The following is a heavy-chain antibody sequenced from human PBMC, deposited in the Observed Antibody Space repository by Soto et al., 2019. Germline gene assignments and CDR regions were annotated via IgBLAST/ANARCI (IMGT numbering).Heavy chain of an antibody. V-gene: IGHV1-69*06. J-gene: IGHJ5*02. D-gene: IGHD4-17*01. CDR1: GGTFSSYA. CDR3: ARVLFPGAHDYGDYFYEGWFDP. CDR2: IIPIFGTA. Sequence: SVKVSCKASGGTFSSYAISWVRQAPGQGLEWMGGIIPIFGTANYAQKFQGRVTITADKSTSTAYMELSSLRSEDTAVYYCARVLFPGAHDYGDYFYEGWFDPWGQGTLVTVSS.